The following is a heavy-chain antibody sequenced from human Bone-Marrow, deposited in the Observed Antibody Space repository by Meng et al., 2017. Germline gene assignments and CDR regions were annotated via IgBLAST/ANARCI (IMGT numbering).Heavy chain of an antibody. D-gene: IGHD6-13*01. CDR1: GFTFSSYG. V-gene: IGHV3-74*01. CDR2: IDTDGSIT. CDR3: ARDLGGIFAY. J-gene: IGHJ4*02. Sequence: GGSLRLSCAASGFTFSSYGMHWVRQDPGKGLVWVSRIDTDGSITSYADSVKGRFTISRDNAKNTLFLQMNSLRAGDTAVYFCARDLGGIFAYWGQGALVTVSS.